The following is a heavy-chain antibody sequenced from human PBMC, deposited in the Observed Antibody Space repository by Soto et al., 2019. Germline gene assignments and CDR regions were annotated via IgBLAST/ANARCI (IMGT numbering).Heavy chain of an antibody. J-gene: IGHJ5*02. CDR1: EDTLSSYA. CDR3: VREGYYDSSGYYPGWFDP. Sequence: ASVKVSCKASEDTLSSYAISWVRQAPGQGLEWMGGIIPFSGTANYAQKFQGRVTITADKSTSTAYMELSSLRSEDTAVYYCVREGYYDSSGYYPGWFDPWGQGTLVTVS. CDR2: IIPFSGTA. D-gene: IGHD3-22*01. V-gene: IGHV1-69*06.